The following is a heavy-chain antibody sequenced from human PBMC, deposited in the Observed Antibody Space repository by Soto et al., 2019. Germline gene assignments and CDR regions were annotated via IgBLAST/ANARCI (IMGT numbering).Heavy chain of an antibody. CDR1: GFTFSSYA. CDR3: AKDQRGYSSTARIDY. J-gene: IGHJ4*02. D-gene: IGHD6-13*01. CDR2: TSGSGGST. V-gene: IGHV3-23*01. Sequence: EVQLLESGGGLVQPGGSLRLSCAASGFTFSSYAMSWVRQAPGKGLEWVSSTSGSGGSTYYADSVKGRFTISRDNSKNTLWLQMRSLRAEDTALYYCAKDQRGYSSTARIDYWGQGTLVTVSS.